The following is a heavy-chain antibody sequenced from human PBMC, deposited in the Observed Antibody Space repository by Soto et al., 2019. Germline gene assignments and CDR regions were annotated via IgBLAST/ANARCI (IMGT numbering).Heavy chain of an antibody. V-gene: IGHV4-31*03. Sequence: VQLQESGPGLVKPSQTLSLTCTVSGGSISSGGYYWSWLRQHPGKGLEWIGYIYYRGSTFYNPSLKSRVTISVDTSKNQFSLKLSSVTAADTAVYYFAGIYSGSPGGTLRYWGQGTLVTVSS. CDR3: AGIYSGSPGGTLRY. D-gene: IGHD1-26*01. J-gene: IGHJ1*01. CDR1: GGSISSGGYY. CDR2: IYYRGST.